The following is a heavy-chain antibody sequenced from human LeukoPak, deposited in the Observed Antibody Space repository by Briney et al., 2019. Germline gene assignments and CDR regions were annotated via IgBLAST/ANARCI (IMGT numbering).Heavy chain of an antibody. J-gene: IGHJ5*02. Sequence: GGSLRLSRAASGFTFREYSMSWVRQAPGKGLEWVSNIRSNGGDTYYTDSVKGRFTISRDNSKNTLYLEMNSLRAEDTAVYYCAKGGYTTWFDPWGQGTLVTVSS. CDR1: GFTFREYS. V-gene: IGHV3-23*01. CDR2: IRSNGGDT. CDR3: AKGGYTTWFDP. D-gene: IGHD2-15*01.